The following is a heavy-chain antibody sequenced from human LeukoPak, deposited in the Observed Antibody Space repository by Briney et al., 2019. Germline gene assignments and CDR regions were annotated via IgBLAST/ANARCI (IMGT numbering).Heavy chain of an antibody. V-gene: IGHV1-69*04. CDR2: IIPILGIA. CDR3: ARDCSGGSCYRGTIDY. Sequence: SVKVSCKASGGTFSSYAISWVRQAPGQGLEWMGRIIPILGIANYAQKFQGRVTITADKSTSTAYMELSSLRSEDTAVYYCARDCSGGSCYRGTIDYWGQGTLVTVSS. CDR1: GGTFSSYA. D-gene: IGHD2-15*01. J-gene: IGHJ4*02.